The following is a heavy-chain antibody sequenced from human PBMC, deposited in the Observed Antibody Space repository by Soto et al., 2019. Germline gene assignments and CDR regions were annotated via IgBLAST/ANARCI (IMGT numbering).Heavy chain of an antibody. J-gene: IGHJ4*02. D-gene: IGHD4-17*01. Sequence: GGSLRLSCAASGFTFSSYAMHWVRQAPGKGLEWVAVISYDGSNKYYADSVKGRFTISRDNSKNTLYLQMNSLRAEDTAVYYCARDTSAYGDYDYWGQGTLVTVSS. CDR3: ARDTSAYGDYDY. CDR2: ISYDGSNK. V-gene: IGHV3-30-3*01. CDR1: GFTFSSYA.